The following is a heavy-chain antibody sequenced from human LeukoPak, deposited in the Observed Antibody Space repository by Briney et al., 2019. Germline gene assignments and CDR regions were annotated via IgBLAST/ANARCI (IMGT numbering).Heavy chain of an antibody. Sequence: ASVKVSCKASGYTFTSYAMHWVRQAPGQRLEWMGWINAGNGNTKYSQEFQGRVTITRDTSASTAYMELSSLRSEDMAVYYCARGRLVTGRGYYYYYMDVWGKGTTVTVS. J-gene: IGHJ6*03. CDR3: ARGRLVTGRGYYYYYMDV. CDR2: INAGNGNT. V-gene: IGHV1-3*03. D-gene: IGHD1-14*01. CDR1: GYTFTSYA.